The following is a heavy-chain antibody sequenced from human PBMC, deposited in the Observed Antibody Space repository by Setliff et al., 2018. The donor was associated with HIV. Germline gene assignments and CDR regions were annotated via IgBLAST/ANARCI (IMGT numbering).Heavy chain of an antibody. Sequence: ASVKVSCKASGYRFSTFGISWVRQAPGQGLEWMGWISGYNADTDYAQKFQGRVSMTTDISTNTAYMELSSLRSEDTAVYYCARDQSAAAGTEYWGQGTLVTVSS. D-gene: IGHD6-13*01. CDR1: GYRFSTFG. V-gene: IGHV1-18*01. CDR3: ARDQSAAAGTEY. CDR2: ISGYNADT. J-gene: IGHJ4*02.